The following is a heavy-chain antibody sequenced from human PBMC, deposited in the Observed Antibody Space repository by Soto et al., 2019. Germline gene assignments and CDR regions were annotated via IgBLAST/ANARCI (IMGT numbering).Heavy chain of an antibody. J-gene: IGHJ4*02. CDR2: ISGSGGST. V-gene: IGHV3-23*01. CDR3: ARRGSGSYYDY. D-gene: IGHD1-26*01. Sequence: EVQLLESGGGLVQPGGSLRLSCAASGFTFRSDAMRWVRQAPVKGLEWVSAISGSGGSTYYADSVKGRFTISRDNSKNTLYLQMNSLRAEDTAVYYCARRGSGSYYDYWGQGTLVTVSS. CDR1: GFTFRSDA.